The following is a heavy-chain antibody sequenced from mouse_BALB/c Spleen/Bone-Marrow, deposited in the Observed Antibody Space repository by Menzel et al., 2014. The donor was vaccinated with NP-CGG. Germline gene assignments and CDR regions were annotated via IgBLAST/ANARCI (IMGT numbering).Heavy chain of an antibody. CDR1: GFTFSSYA. V-gene: IGHV5-9-4*01. Sequence: EVMLVESGGGLVKHGGSLKLSCAASGFTFSSYAMSWVRQSPEKRLEWVAEISSGGSYTYYPDTVTGRFTISRDNAKNTLYLEMSSLRSEDTAMYYCARDRRYDAMDFWGQGTSVTVSS. J-gene: IGHJ4*01. CDR3: ARDRRYDAMDF. CDR2: ISSGGSYT.